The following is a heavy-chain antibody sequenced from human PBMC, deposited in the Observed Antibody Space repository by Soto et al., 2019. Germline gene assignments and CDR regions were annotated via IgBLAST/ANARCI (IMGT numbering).Heavy chain of an antibody. CDR1: GYSFTSYW. Sequence: GESLKISCKGSGYSFTSYWIGWVRQMPGKGLEWMGIIYPGDSDTRYSPSFQGQVTISADKSISTAYLQWSSLKASDTAMYYCARQSYYYGSGSHNYYYYYGMDVWGQGTTVTVSS. V-gene: IGHV5-51*01. CDR3: ARQSYYYGSGSHNYYYYYGMDV. CDR2: IYPGDSDT. D-gene: IGHD3-10*01. J-gene: IGHJ6*02.